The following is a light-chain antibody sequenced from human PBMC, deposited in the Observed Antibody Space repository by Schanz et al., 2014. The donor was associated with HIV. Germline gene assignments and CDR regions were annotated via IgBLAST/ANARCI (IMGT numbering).Light chain of an antibody. CDR2: GAS. J-gene: IGKJ1*01. Sequence: EMVMTQSPATLSASPGERATLSCRASQSVSRYLPWYQQNPAQAPSILIYGASSRATGIPDRFSGSGSGTDFTLTISRLEPEDFAVYYCHHYDTSSRTFGQGTKVEIK. V-gene: IGKV3-20*01. CDR1: QSVSRY. CDR3: HHYDTSSRT.